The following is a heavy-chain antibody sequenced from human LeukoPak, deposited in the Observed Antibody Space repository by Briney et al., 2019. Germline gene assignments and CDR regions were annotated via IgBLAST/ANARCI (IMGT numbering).Heavy chain of an antibody. CDR3: ASLAGYSSSWYPNYFDY. CDR1: GYSFTNHW. D-gene: IGHD6-13*01. V-gene: IGHV5-51*01. CDR2: IYPGDSDT. J-gene: IGHJ4*02. Sequence: GESLKISCKGSGYSFTNHWIGWVRPMPGKGLGWRGSIYPGDSDTRYSPSFQGQVTISADKSISTAYLQWSSLKASDTAMYFCASLAGYSSSWYPNYFDYWGQGTLVTVSS.